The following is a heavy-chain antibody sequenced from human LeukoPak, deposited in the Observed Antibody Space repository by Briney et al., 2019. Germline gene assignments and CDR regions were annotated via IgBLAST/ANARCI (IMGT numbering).Heavy chain of an antibody. J-gene: IGHJ3*02. D-gene: IGHD3-16*01. CDR2: ISGSGAST. V-gene: IGHV3-23*01. CDR3: AKSQFGGVFDGFDI. CDR1: GFTFSSYA. Sequence: GGSLRLSCAASGFTFSSYAMSWVRQAPGKGLEWVSAISGSGASTYYADSVKGRFTISRDNSKNTLYVQMNSLRDEDTAVYYCAKSQFGGVFDGFDIWGQGTMVTASS.